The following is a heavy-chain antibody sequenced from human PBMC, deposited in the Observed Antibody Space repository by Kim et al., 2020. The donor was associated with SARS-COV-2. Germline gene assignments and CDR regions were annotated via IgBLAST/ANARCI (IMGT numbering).Heavy chain of an antibody. CDR3: AGEERITMVRGVIKNYYYYGMDV. Sequence: GTLSLTCAVSGGSISSSNWWSWVRQPPGKGLEWIGEIYHSGSTNYNPSLKSRVTISVDKSKNQFSLKLSSVTAADTAVYYCAGEERITMVRGVIKNYYYYGMDVWGQGTTVTVSS. CDR1: GGSISSSNW. V-gene: IGHV4-4*02. J-gene: IGHJ6*02. D-gene: IGHD3-10*01. CDR2: IYHSGST.